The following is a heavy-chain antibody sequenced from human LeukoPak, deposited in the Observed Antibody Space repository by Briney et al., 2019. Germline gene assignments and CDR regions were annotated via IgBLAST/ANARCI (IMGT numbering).Heavy chain of an antibody. CDR3: AKGVRITMVRGAFDI. CDR2: ISWNSGSI. Sequence: GGSLRLSCAASGFTFDDYAMHWVRQAPGRGLEWVSGISWNSGSIGYADSVKGRFTISRDNAKNSLYLQMNSLRAEDTALYYCAKGVRITMVRGAFDIWGQGTMVTVSS. J-gene: IGHJ3*02. D-gene: IGHD3-10*01. V-gene: IGHV3-9*01. CDR1: GFTFDDYA.